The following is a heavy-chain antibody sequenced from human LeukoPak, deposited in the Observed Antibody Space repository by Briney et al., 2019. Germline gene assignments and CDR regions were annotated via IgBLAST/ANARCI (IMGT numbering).Heavy chain of an antibody. Sequence: GRSLRLSCAASGFTFSSYGMHWVRQAPGKGLEWVAVIWYDGSNKYYADSVKGRFTISRDNSKNTLYLQMNSLRAEDTAVYYCAKAVRAVAGTSDYWGQGTLVTVSS. J-gene: IGHJ4*02. V-gene: IGHV3-33*06. CDR3: AKAVRAVAGTSDY. CDR1: GFTFSSYG. D-gene: IGHD6-19*01. CDR2: IWYDGSNK.